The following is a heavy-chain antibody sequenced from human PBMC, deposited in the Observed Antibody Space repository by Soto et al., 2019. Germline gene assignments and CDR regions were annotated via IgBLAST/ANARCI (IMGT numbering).Heavy chain of an antibody. D-gene: IGHD5-12*01. CDR1: GFSLSTSGVG. CDR3: ARVRVVSTTRIFDF. CDR2: IYWDDDK. Sequence: ASGPTLVNPTQTLTLTCTFSGFSLSTSGVGVGWIRQPPGKALEWLALIYWDDDKRYSPSLKSRLTITKDTSKNQMVLAMTNMDPVDTATYYCARVRVVSTTRIFDFWGQGTLVTVSS. J-gene: IGHJ4*02. V-gene: IGHV2-5*02.